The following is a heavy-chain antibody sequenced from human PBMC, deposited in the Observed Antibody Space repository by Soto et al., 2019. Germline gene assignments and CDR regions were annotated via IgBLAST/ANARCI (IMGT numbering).Heavy chain of an antibody. Sequence: SETLSLTCTVSGGSISSYYWSWIRQPPGKGLEWIGYIYYSGSTNYNPSLKSRVTISVDTSKNQFSLKLSSVTAADTAVYYCARNYYDFWSGLYYYYMDVWGKGTTVTVSS. D-gene: IGHD3-3*01. CDR3: ARNYYDFWSGLYYYYMDV. CDR1: GGSISSYY. V-gene: IGHV4-59*08. J-gene: IGHJ6*03. CDR2: IYYSGST.